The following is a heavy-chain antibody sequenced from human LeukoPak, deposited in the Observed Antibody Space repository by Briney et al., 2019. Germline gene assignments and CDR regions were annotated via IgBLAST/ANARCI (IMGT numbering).Heavy chain of an antibody. CDR1: GGSISNYY. CDR3: ARVWAAAAFDY. D-gene: IGHD6-13*01. CDR2: IYYSGST. Sequence: PSETLSLTCTVSGGSISNYYWTWIRQPPGKGLEWIGYIYYSGSTNYNPSLKSRVTISIDTSKNQFSLKLTPVTAADTAVYYCARVWAAAAFDYWGQGTLVTVSS. J-gene: IGHJ4*02. V-gene: IGHV4-59*08.